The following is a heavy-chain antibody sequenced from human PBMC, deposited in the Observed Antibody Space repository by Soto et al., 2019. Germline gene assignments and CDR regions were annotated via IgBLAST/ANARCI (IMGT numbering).Heavy chain of an antibody. D-gene: IGHD6-19*01. CDR3: SSGLWQWLFDY. CDR1: GYTFTSHY. V-gene: IGHV1-46*03. CDR2: IDPSGGAT. Sequence: QVQLVQSGAEVKKPGASVMVSCRASGYTFTSHYMHWVRQAPGQGLEWMGMIDPSGGATTYAQKFQGRVTITRDTSTTTVYMELSSLRPEDTAVYSCSSGLWQWLFDYWGQGTLVNVSS. J-gene: IGHJ4*02.